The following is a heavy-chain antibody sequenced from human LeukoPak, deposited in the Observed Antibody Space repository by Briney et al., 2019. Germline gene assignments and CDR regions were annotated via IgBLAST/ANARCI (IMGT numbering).Heavy chain of an antibody. CDR1: GFTFSIYW. J-gene: IGHJ4*02. Sequence: GGSLRLSCAASGFTFSIYWVHWVRPAPGKGLVWDSSINSDGSSTSYADSVQGRFTISRDNAKNTLYLQMNTLRAEDTAVYYCASLDYWGQGTPVTVSS. CDR2: INSDGSST. CDR3: ASLDY. V-gene: IGHV3-74*01.